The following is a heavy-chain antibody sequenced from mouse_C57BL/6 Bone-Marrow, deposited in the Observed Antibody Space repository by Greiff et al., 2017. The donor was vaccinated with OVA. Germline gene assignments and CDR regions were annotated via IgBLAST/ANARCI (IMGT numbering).Heavy chain of an antibody. CDR3: ARRSYDGAMDY. D-gene: IGHD2-3*01. J-gene: IGHJ4*01. Sequence: EVMLVESGGGLVQPGGSLKLSCAASGFTFSDYYMYWVRQTPEKRLEWVAYISNGGGSTYYPDTVKGRFTISRDNAKNTLYLQMSRLKSEDTAVYYCARRSYDGAMDYWGQGTSVTVSS. V-gene: IGHV5-12*01. CDR1: GFTFSDYY. CDR2: ISNGGGST.